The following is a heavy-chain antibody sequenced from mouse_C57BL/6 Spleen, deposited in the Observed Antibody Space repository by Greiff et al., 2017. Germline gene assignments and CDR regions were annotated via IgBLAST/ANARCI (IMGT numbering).Heavy chain of an antibody. J-gene: IGHJ2*01. D-gene: IGHD4-1*01. CDR3: TDWEYFDY. CDR2: IRLKSDNYAT. Sequence: EVKLVESGGGLVQPGGSMKLSCVASGFTFSNYWMNWVRQSPEKGLEWVAQIRLKSDNYATHYAESVKGRFTISRDESKSSVYLQMNNLRAEDTGIYYCTDWEYFDYWGQGTTLTVSS. CDR1: GFTFSNYW. V-gene: IGHV6-3*01.